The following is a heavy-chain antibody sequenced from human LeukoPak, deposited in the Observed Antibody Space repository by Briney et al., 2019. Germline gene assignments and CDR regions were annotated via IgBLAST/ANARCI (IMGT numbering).Heavy chain of an antibody. CDR2: ISGSGDKI. D-gene: IGHD1-26*01. CDR1: GFSFSNYV. Sequence: PGGSLRLSCTASGFSFSNYVMSWVRQAPGKGLEWVSGISGSGDKIYYADSVQGRFTISRDNSKSTLYLQMIRLRAEDTAVYYCVKAGRGYSGSYSDYWGQGTLVTVSS. V-gene: IGHV3-23*01. J-gene: IGHJ4*02. CDR3: VKAGRGYSGSYSDY.